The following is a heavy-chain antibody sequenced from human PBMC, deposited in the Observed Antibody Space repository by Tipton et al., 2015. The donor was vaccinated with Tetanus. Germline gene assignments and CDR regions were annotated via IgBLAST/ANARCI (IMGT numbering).Heavy chain of an antibody. CDR2: IYQRGST. D-gene: IGHD6-6*01. CDR3: ARDRGQQFVSDWFDP. Sequence: LRLSCTVSGGSINSPDYSWGWIRQPPGKGLEWIGYIYQRGSTSYNPSLATRVTITADKSKNQFSLNLSSVTAADTAVYYCARDRGQQFVSDWFDPWGQGTLVTVSS. CDR1: GGSINSPDYS. V-gene: IGHV4-30-2*01. J-gene: IGHJ5*02.